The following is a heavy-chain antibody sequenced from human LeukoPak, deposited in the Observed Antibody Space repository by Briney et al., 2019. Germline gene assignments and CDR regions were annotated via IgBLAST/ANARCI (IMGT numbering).Heavy chain of an antibody. D-gene: IGHD3-3*01. J-gene: IGHJ4*02. CDR1: GFTFSNYW. CDR3: VSGSLQSGYNFDY. Sequence: LPGGSLRLSCAASGFTFSNYWMHWIRHVPGKGLVWVSHIKYDGSATNYADSVKGRFTISRDNAKNTLYLQMNSLRAEDTAVYYCVSGSLQSGYNFDYWGQGALVTVSS. CDR2: IKYDGSAT. V-gene: IGHV3-74*01.